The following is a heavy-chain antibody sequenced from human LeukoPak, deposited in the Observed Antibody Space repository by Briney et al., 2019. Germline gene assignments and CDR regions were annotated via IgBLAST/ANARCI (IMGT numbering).Heavy chain of an antibody. J-gene: IGHJ4*02. CDR2: IDYSGST. CDR3: ARGERYCSGGSCLNPAFDY. V-gene: IGHV4-31*03. Sequence: SQTLSLTCTVSGGSISSGGYYWSWIRQHPGKGLEWMGYIDYSGSTYYNPSLKSRVTISVDTSKNQFSLKLSSVTAADTAVYYCARGERYCSGGSCLNPAFDYWGQGTLVTVSS. D-gene: IGHD2-15*01. CDR1: GGSISSGGYY.